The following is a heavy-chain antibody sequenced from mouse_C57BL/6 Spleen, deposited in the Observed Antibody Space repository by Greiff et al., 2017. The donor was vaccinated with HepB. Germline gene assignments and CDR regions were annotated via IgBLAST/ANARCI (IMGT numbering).Heavy chain of an antibody. D-gene: IGHD1-1*01. Sequence: EVQLQQSGPVLVKPGASVKMSCKASGYTFTDYYMNWVKQSHGKSLEWIGVINPYNGGTSYNQKFKGKATLTVDKSSSTAYMELNSLTSEDSAVYYCAREKAITTVPYYFDYCGQGTTLTVSS. CDR1: GYTFTDYY. V-gene: IGHV1-19*01. CDR3: AREKAITTVPYYFDY. J-gene: IGHJ2*01. CDR2: INPYNGGT.